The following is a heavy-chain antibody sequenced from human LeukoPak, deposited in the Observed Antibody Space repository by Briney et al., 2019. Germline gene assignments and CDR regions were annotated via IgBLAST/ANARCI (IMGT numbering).Heavy chain of an antibody. CDR2: ISAYNGNT. J-gene: IGHJ3*02. Sequence: GASVKVSCKASGYTFTTYGISWVRQAPGQGLEWMGWISAYNGNTNYAQKLQGRVTMTTDTSTSTAYMELSSLRSEDTAVYYCARGGYSSSWYSPGAFDIWGQGTMVTVSS. CDR3: ARGGYSSSWYSPGAFDI. CDR1: GYTFTTYG. V-gene: IGHV1-18*01. D-gene: IGHD6-13*01.